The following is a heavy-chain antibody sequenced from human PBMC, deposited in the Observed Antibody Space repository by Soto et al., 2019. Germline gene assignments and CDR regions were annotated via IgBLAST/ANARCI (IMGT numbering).Heavy chain of an antibody. J-gene: IGHJ3*02. D-gene: IGHD3-10*01. V-gene: IGHV2-5*02. CDR1: GFSLSTSGVG. CDR2: IYWDDDK. Sequence: QITLKESGPTLVKPTQTLTLTCTFSGFSLSTSGVGVGWIRQPPGKALEWLALIYWDDDKRYSPSLKRRLTITKDTSKNQVVLTMTSMDPVDTATYYCAHRLSLLRWFGEYSFYIWGQGTVVTVSS. CDR3: AHRLSLLRWFGEYSFYI.